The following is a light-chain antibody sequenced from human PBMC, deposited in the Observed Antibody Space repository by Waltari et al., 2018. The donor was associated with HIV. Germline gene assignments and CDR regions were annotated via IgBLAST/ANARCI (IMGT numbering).Light chain of an antibody. Sequence: SYVLTQPPSVSVAPGKTARITCGGNNIGSKSVHWYQQKPGQAPVLVIYDDSDRPSGNPERFSGSNSGNTATLTISRVEAGDEADYYCQVWDSSSEWVFGGGTKLTVL. V-gene: IGLV3-21*04. CDR1: NIGSKS. J-gene: IGLJ3*02. CDR2: DDS. CDR3: QVWDSSSEWV.